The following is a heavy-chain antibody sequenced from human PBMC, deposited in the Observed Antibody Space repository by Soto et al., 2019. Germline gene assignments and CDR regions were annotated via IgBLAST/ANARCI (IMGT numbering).Heavy chain of an antibody. J-gene: IGHJ3*02. CDR2: IYYSGST. V-gene: IGHV4-39*01. D-gene: IGHD3-22*01. CDR1: GGSISSSSYY. Sequence: QLQLQESGPGLVKPSETLSLTCTVSGGSISSSSYYWGWIRQPPGKGLEWIGSIYYSGSTYYNPSLRSRVTISVHTSKNQFSRMLCSVTAADRGVYYCARHQNYYDSSGYYRPSDAFDIWGQGTMVTVSS. CDR3: ARHQNYYDSSGYYRPSDAFDI.